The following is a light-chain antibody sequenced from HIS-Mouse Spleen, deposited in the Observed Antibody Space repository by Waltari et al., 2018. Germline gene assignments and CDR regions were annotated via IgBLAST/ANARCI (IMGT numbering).Light chain of an antibody. CDR2: EVR. J-gene: IGLJ1*01. V-gene: IGLV2-14*01. CDR1: SSDVGGYNH. Sequence: QSALTQPASVSGSPGQSITISCPGTSSDVGGYNHVSWYQQHPGNAPKLMIYEVRNSPSGVSNRFSGSKSGNTASLTISGLQAEDEADYYCSSYTSSSTLLYVFGTGTKVTVL. CDR3: SSYTSSSTLLYV.